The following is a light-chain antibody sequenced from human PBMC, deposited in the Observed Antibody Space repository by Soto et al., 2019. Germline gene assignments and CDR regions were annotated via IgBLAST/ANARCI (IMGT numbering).Light chain of an antibody. CDR3: HQYGSSAPTWT. CDR1: QSVSSSY. Sequence: EIVLTQSPGILSLSPGERATLSCRASQSVSSSYLAWYQQKPGQAPRLLIYGASSRSTGIPDRFSGSGSGTDFTLTISRLEPEDFAVYYCHQYGSSAPTWTFCQGTKVEIK. J-gene: IGKJ1*01. V-gene: IGKV3-20*01. CDR2: GAS.